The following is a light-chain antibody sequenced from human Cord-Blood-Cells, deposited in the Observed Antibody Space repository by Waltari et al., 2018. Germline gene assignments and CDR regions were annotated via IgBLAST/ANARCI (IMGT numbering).Light chain of an antibody. CDR2: DVS. Sequence: QSALPQPRSVSGSPGQSVTIPCTGTSSDAGGYNYVFWYQQHPGKAPKLMIYDVSKRPSGVPDRFSGSKSGNTASLTISGLQAEDEADYYCCSYAGSYTWVFGGGTKLTVL. CDR3: CSYAGSYTWV. J-gene: IGLJ3*02. CDR1: SSDAGGYNY. V-gene: IGLV2-11*01.